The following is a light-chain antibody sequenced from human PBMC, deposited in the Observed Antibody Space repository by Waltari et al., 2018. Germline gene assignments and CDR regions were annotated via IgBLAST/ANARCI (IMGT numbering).Light chain of an antibody. CDR3: SSFTTSDTLVI. J-gene: IGLJ2*01. Sequence: QSALTQPASVSGSPGQSITISCTGTGRAIGAYDYVSWYQQHPDKVPKVIIYDVSLRPSGMSDRFSGSKSGNTASLTISGLQAEDEGDYYCSSFTTSDTLVIFGGGTK. CDR1: GRAIGAYDY. CDR2: DVS. V-gene: IGLV2-14*03.